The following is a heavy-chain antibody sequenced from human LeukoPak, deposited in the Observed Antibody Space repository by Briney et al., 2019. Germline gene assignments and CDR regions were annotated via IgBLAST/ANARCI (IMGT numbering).Heavy chain of an antibody. CDR3: ARVRRTSGGFDY. J-gene: IGHJ4*02. Sequence: ASVKVSCKASGYTFTSYGISWVRQAPGQGLEWMGWISAYNGNTNYAQKLQGRVTITRNTSISTAYMELSSLRSEDTAVYYCARVRRTSGGFDYWGQGTLVTVSS. D-gene: IGHD2-8*01. CDR1: GYTFTSYG. V-gene: IGHV1-18*01. CDR2: ISAYNGNT.